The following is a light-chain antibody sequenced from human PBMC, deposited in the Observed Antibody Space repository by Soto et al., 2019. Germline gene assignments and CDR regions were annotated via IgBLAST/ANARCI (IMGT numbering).Light chain of an antibody. CDR3: QRLNNYTPWT. V-gene: IGKV1-9*01. J-gene: IGKJ1*01. Sequence: DVQLTQSPSFLSASVGDRVTITCRASQDIATYLAWYQQKPGMAPKLLIYAAFTLQTGVPSRFSGRRAGTEFTLTINNLQPEDFATYYCQRLNNYTPWTFGQGTKVEFK. CDR2: AAF. CDR1: QDIATY.